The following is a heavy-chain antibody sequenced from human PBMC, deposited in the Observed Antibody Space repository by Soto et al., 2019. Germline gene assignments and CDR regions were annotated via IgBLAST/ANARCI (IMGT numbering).Heavy chain of an antibody. CDR3: VRGWCSLVHLRCLDF. CDR1: GFTFRQYG. CDR2: IFYDGTEQ. J-gene: IGHJ3*01. D-gene: IGHD2-21*01. V-gene: IGHV3-33*01. Sequence: QVQLVESGGGVFQPGTSLRLSCAASGFTFRQYGMHWVRQAPGKGLEWVAVIFYDGTEQYYADSVKGRFAISRDNPGNMVYLQTNSLRAEDTGVYYCVRGWCSLVHLRCLDFWGQGTTVVVSS.